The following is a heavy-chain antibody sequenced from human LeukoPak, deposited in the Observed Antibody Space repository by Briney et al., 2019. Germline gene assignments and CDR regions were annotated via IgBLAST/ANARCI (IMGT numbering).Heavy chain of an antibody. D-gene: IGHD3-22*01. J-gene: IGHJ2*01. Sequence: SETLSLTCTVSGGSLSRYYWSWIRQPPGTGLEWIGYIYYSGSTNYNPSLKSRVTISVDTSKNQFSLKLSSVTAADTAVYYCARDPDYYDSSGSSGYFDLWGRGILVTVSS. CDR1: GGSLSRYY. CDR2: IYYSGST. V-gene: IGHV4-59*01. CDR3: ARDPDYYDSSGSSGYFDL.